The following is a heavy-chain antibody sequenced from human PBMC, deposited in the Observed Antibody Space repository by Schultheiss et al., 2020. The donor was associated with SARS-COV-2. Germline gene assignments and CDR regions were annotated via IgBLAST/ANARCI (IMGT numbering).Heavy chain of an antibody. Sequence: GGSLRLSCAASGFTFSSYEMNWVRQAPGKGLEWVSYISSSGSTIYYADSVKGRFTISRDNAKNSLYLQMNSLRAEDTAVYYCARDAGPRSELPRTIYYDSSGYSWFDPWGQGTLVTVSS. V-gene: IGHV3-48*03. CDR3: ARDAGPRSELPRTIYYDSSGYSWFDP. CDR2: ISSSGSTI. CDR1: GFTFSSYE. D-gene: IGHD3-22*01. J-gene: IGHJ5*02.